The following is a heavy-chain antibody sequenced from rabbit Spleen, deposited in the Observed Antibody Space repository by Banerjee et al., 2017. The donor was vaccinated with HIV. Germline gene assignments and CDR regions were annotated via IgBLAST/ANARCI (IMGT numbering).Heavy chain of an antibody. D-gene: IGHD4-2*01. CDR3: ARDSAGREDFNL. Sequence: QLKESGGGLVQPGGSLKLSCKASGFDFSRYYMCWVRQAPGKGLEWIGYIDPIFGTTHYASWVNGRFTISSHNAQNTVDLQMNSLTAADTATYFCARDSAGREDFNLWGQGTLVTVS. CDR1: GFDFSRYY. J-gene: IGHJ4*01. V-gene: IGHV1S7*01. CDR2: IDPIFGTT.